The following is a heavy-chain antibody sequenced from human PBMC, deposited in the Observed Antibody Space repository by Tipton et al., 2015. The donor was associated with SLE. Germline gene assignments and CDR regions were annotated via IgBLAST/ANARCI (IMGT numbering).Heavy chain of an antibody. Sequence: TLSLTCTVSGSSISNYYWSWIRQSAGKGLEWIGSLDDSGHINYNPSLRSRVTMSIDTPKSQFFLKVSFMTAADTAVFYCAKGSGWYKDWGQGMLVTVSS. V-gene: IGHV4-4*07. D-gene: IGHD6-19*01. CDR1: GSSISNYY. CDR3: AKGSGWYKD. CDR2: LDDSGHI. J-gene: IGHJ4*02.